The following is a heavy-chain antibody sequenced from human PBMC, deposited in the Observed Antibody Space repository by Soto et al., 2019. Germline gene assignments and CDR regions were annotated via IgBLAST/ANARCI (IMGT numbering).Heavy chain of an antibody. CDR2: IDPSDSYT. CDR1: GYSFTSYW. D-gene: IGHD3-10*01. CDR3: ARPLLGPGNYYYYTMDV. V-gene: IGHV5-10-1*01. Sequence: PGESLKISCKGSGYSFTSYWIAWVRQMPGKGLEWMGRIDPSDSYTKYNPSFQGNVTISADKSISTVYLQWNSLRASDTAIYYCARPLLGPGNYYYYTMDVWGQGTTVTVSS. J-gene: IGHJ6*02.